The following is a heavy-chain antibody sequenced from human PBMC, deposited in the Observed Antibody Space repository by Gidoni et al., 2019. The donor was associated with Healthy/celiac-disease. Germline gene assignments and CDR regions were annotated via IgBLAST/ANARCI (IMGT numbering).Heavy chain of an antibody. D-gene: IGHD7-27*01. V-gene: IGHV4-59*08. Sequence: STNYNPSLKSRVTISVDTSKNQFSLKLSSVTAADTAVYYCASQRITGGLFDYWGQGTLVTVSS. J-gene: IGHJ4*02. CDR3: ASQRITGGLFDY. CDR2: ST.